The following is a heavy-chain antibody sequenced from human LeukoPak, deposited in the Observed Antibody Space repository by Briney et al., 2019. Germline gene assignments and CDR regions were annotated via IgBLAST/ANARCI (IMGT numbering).Heavy chain of an antibody. J-gene: IGHJ6*02. CDR3: AKDYGTYGMDV. CDR2: IYYSGST. Sequence: SETLSLTCTVSGGSISSSSYYWGWIRQPPGKGLEWIGSIYYSGSTYYNPSLKSRVTISVDTSKNQFSLKLSSVTAADTAVYYCAKDYGTYGMDVWGQGTTVTVSS. V-gene: IGHV4-39*02. D-gene: IGHD4-17*01. CDR1: GGSISSSSYY.